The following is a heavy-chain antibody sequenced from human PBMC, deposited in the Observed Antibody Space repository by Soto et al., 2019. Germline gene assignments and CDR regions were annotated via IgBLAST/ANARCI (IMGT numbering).Heavy chain of an antibody. CDR1: GGSISNYY. Sequence: QVQLQESGPGLVKPSETLSLTCTVSGGSISNYYWSWIRQPAGKGLEWIGRIYTSGSTNYNPSLKSRVTMAVDTSKNQFSLNLSSVTAADTAVYYCARDYYGSGSRFDYWGQGTLVTVSS. V-gene: IGHV4-4*07. CDR2: IYTSGST. CDR3: ARDYYGSGSRFDY. D-gene: IGHD3-10*01. J-gene: IGHJ4*02.